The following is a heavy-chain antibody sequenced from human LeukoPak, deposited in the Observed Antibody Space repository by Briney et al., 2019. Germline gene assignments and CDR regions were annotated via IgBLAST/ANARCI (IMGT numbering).Heavy chain of an antibody. V-gene: IGHV4-31*03. J-gene: IGHJ5*02. D-gene: IGHD3-3*01. CDR3: ARGYRRTIFGVVKERWFDP. CDR1: GGSISSGGYY. CDR2: IYYSGST. Sequence: PSETLSLTCTVSGGSISSGGYYWSWIRQYPGKGLEWIGYIYYSGSTYYNPSLKSRVTISVDTSKNQFSLKLSSVIAADTAVYYCARGYRRTIFGVVKERWFDPWGQGTLVTVSS.